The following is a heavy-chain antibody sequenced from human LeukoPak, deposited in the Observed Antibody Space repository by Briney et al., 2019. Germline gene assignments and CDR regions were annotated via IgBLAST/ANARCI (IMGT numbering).Heavy chain of an antibody. J-gene: IGHJ3*02. CDR3: AKGKDYYDSSGYYYTNAFDI. CDR1: GFTFSSYA. Sequence: PGGSLRLSCAASGFTFSSYAMHWVRQAPGKGLEWVAFISYDGSNKYYADSVKGRFTISRDNSKNTLNLQMNSLRAEDTAVYYCAKGKDYYDSSGYYYTNAFDIWGQGTMVSVSS. D-gene: IGHD3-22*01. CDR2: ISYDGSNK. V-gene: IGHV3-30*02.